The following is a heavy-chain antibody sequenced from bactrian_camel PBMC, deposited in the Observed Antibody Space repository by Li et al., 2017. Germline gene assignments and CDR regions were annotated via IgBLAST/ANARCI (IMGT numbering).Heavy chain of an antibody. CDR3: NAVCSDYGLAPQDY. Sequence: VQLVESGGGSVQAGGSLRLSCAASGFTFSSYYMSWVRQAPGKGLEWVSGIMSGGGSAYYADSVKGRFTISRDNANNTLYLQLNSLKADDTAMYYCNAVCSDYGLAPQDYWGQGTQVTVS. CDR2: IMSGGGSA. CDR1: GFTFSSYY. D-gene: IGHD5*01. J-gene: IGHJ4*01. V-gene: IGHV3S40*01.